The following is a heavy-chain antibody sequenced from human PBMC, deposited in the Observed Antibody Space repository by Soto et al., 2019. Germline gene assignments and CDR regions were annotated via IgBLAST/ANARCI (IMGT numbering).Heavy chain of an antibody. V-gene: IGHV1-69*13. CDR3: ARARAGYSYGSCFDY. J-gene: IGHJ4*02. Sequence: SVKVSCKASGGTFSSYAISWVRQAPGQGLEWMGGIIPIFGTANYAQKFQGRVTITADESTSTAYMELSSLRSEDTAVYYCARARAGYSYGSCFDYWGQGTLVTVSS. CDR2: IIPIFGTA. D-gene: IGHD5-18*01. CDR1: GGTFSSYA.